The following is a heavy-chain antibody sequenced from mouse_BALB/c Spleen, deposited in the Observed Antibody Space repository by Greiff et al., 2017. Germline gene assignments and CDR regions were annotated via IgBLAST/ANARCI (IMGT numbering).Heavy chain of an antibody. V-gene: IGHV14-3*02. CDR2: IDPANGNT. Sequence: EVQLQQSGAELVKPGASVKLSCTASGFNIKDTYMHWVKQRPEQGLEWIGRIDPANGNTKYDPKFQGKATITADTSSNTAYLQLSSLTSEDTAVYYCARGFITTATPYFDYWGQGTTLTVSS. CDR1: GFNIKDTY. CDR3: ARGFITTATPYFDY. D-gene: IGHD1-2*01. J-gene: IGHJ2*01.